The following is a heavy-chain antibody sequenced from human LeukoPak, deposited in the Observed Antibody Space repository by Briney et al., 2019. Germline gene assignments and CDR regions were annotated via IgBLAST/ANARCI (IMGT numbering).Heavy chain of an antibody. CDR2: IYYSGST. CDR3: ARDRNDLGEPGAFDI. J-gene: IGHJ3*02. Sequence: SETLSLTCTVSGGSISSYYWSWIRQPPGKGLEWIGYIYYSGSTNYNPSLKSRVTISVDTSKNQFSLKLSSVTAADTAVYYCARDRNDLGEPGAFDIWGQGTMVTVSS. CDR1: GGSISSYY. V-gene: IGHV4-59*01. D-gene: IGHD3-10*01.